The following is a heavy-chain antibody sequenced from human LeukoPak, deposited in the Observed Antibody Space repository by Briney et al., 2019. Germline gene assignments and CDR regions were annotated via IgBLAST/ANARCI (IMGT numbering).Heavy chain of an antibody. D-gene: IGHD5-18*01. Sequence: AETVSLICTVSGGSINSGSYYWSWIRQSPGKGLEWIGYIFHSGNTYYHPSLKSQVTISVDTSKNQFSLKLSSVTAADTAVYYCARTPVRRGYINWFDPWGQGTPVTPSS. V-gene: IGHV4-61*01. J-gene: IGHJ5*02. CDR1: GGSINSGSYY. CDR2: IFHSGNT. CDR3: ARTPVRRGYINWFDP.